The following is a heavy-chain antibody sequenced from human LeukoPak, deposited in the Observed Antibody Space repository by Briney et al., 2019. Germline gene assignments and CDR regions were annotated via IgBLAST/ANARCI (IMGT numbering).Heavy chain of an antibody. CDR1: GFTFSDFG. V-gene: IGHV3-30*02. Sequence: PGGSLRLSCAASGFTFSDFGMHWVRQAPGKGLEWVAWIRNEGSKDYYPNHVKGRFTISRDNSRTTLYLQMHSLRIEDTAVYYCVKGGSSSHNWFDPWRQGILVTVSS. CDR3: VKGGSSSHNWFDP. J-gene: IGHJ5*02. CDR2: IRNEGSKD. D-gene: IGHD6-13*01.